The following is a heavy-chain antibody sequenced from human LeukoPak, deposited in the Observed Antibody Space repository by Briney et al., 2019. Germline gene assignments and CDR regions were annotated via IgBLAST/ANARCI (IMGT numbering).Heavy chain of an antibody. CDR3: ARAGSDYCGGDCPKFDY. J-gene: IGHJ4*02. CDR2: IIPIFGTA. CDR1: GGTFSSYA. D-gene: IGHD2-21*02. V-gene: IGHV1-69*05. Sequence: VASVKVSCKASGGTFSSYAISWVRQAPGQGLEWMGGIIPIFGTANYAQKFQGRVTMTRDTSTSTVYMELSSLRSEDTAVYYCARAGSDYCGGDCPKFDYWGQGTLVTVSS.